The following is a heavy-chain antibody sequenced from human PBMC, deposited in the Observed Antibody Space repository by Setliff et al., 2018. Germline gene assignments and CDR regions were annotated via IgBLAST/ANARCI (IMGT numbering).Heavy chain of an antibody. CDR1: GFTFSSDP. CDR3: AKVARGFWSGYYTYYYYYMDV. CDR2: IRYDGSNK. D-gene: IGHD3-3*01. J-gene: IGHJ6*03. V-gene: IGHV3-30*02. Sequence: GGSLRLSCAASGFTFSSDPMNWVRQAPGKGLEWVAFIRYDGSNKYYADSVKGRFTISRDNSKNTLYLQMNSLRAEDTAVYYCAKVARGFWSGYYTYYYYYMDVWGKGTTVTVSS.